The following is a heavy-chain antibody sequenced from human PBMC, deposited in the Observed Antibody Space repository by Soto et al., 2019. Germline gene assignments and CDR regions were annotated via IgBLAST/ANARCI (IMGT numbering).Heavy chain of an antibody. Sequence: QVQLQEPGPGLVKPSQTLSLTCSVSNGSINSAGHFWSWLRQHPGKGLEWLGYIYYTGSTYYNPALQRRAVFSIDTSKTRFSLKLTSVTAADTAVYYCARGFGGVSLDYFDFWGQGTQVTVSS. CDR1: NGSINSAGHF. V-gene: IGHV4-31*02. J-gene: IGHJ4*02. D-gene: IGHD3-16*01. CDR3: ARGFGGVSLDYFDF. CDR2: IYYTGST.